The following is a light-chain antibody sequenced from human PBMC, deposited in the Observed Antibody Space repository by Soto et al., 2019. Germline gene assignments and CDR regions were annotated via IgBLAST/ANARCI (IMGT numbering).Light chain of an antibody. CDR2: DVS. V-gene: IGLV2-11*01. J-gene: IGLJ3*02. CDR3: CSYAGSYSWV. CDR1: SSDVGGYNY. Sequence: QSALTQPRSVSGSPGQSVTISCTGTSSDVGGYNYVSWYQQHPGKAPKLMMYDVSKRPSGVPDRFSGSKSGNTASLTISVLQYEDEADYYCCSYAGSYSWVFGGGTQLTVL.